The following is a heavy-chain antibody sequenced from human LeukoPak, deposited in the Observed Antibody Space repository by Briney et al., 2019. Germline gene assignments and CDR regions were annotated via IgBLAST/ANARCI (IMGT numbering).Heavy chain of an antibody. J-gene: IGHJ3*02. D-gene: IGHD3-22*01. CDR3: ARDRYYDSSGYDSLDAFDI. V-gene: IGHV3-23*01. CDR2: ISGSGGST. Sequence: GGSLRLSCAASGFTFSSYAMSWVRQAPGKGLEWVSAISGSGGSTYYADSVKGRFTISRDNAKNSLYLQMNSLRAEDTAVYYCARDRYYDSSGYDSLDAFDIWGQGTMVTVSS. CDR1: GFTFSSYA.